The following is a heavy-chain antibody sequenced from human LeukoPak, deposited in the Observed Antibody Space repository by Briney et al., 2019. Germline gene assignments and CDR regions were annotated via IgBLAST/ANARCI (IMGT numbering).Heavy chain of an antibody. CDR2: IYYSGST. D-gene: IGHD3-22*01. V-gene: IGHV4-59*01. J-gene: IGHJ4*02. CDR1: GGSISSYY. Sequence: SETLSLTYTVSGGSISSYYWSWIRQPPGKGLEWIGYIYYSGSTNYNPSLKSRVTISVDTSKNQFSLKLSSVTAADTAVYYCASEYYYDSSGPLTWGQGTLVTVSS. CDR3: ASEYYYDSSGPLT.